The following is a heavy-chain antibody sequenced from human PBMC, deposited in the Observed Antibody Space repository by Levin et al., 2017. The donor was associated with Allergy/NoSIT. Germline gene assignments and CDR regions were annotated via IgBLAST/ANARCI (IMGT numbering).Heavy chain of an antibody. CDR3: AKNAPSSGGGEPLN. V-gene: IGHV3-30*18. Sequence: GGSLRLSCAASGFSFSSYGMHWVRQAPGKGLEWVAVISYDGSKKYYADSVKGRFTISRDNSKNTLYLQMNSLRAEDTAVYYCAKNAPSSGGGEPLNWGQGTLVTVSS. J-gene: IGHJ4*02. CDR1: GFSFSSYG. D-gene: IGHD6-19*01. CDR2: ISYDGSKK.